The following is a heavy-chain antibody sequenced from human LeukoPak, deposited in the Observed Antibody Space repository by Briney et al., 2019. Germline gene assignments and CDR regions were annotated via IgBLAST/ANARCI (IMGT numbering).Heavy chain of an antibody. D-gene: IGHD3-10*01. V-gene: IGHV4-59*01. Sequence: SETLSLTCTVSGGSISGYYCSWARQPPGKGLEWIGYMYYSGNTNSNPSLKSRVTISVDTSKNQCSLKLSSVTAADTAVYYCARVNDYGSVLWGQGTRVTVSS. CDR2: MYYSGNT. CDR1: GGSISGYY. J-gene: IGHJ3*01. CDR3: ARVNDYGSVL.